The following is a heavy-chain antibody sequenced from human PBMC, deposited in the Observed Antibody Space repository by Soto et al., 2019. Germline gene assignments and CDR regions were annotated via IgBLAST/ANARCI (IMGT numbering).Heavy chain of an antibody. CDR2: INHSGST. J-gene: IGHJ4*02. CDR3: ARQQRRVRITTLDF. V-gene: IGHV4-34*01. CDR1: GGSFSGYY. D-gene: IGHD1-1*01. Sequence: SETLSLTCAVYGGSFSGYYWSWIRQPPGKGLEWIGEINHSGSTNYNPSLKSRVTISVDTSKNQFSLTLSSVTAADTAVYYFARQQRRVRITTLDFWGQGTLVTGSS.